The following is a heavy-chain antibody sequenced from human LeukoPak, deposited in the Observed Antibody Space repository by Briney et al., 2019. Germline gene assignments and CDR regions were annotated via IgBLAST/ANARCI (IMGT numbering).Heavy chain of an antibody. CDR2: IYYSGST. D-gene: IGHD5-24*01. V-gene: IGHV4-59*12. CDR3: ARAPRGRWLQFGWFDP. J-gene: IGHJ5*02. CDR1: GGSISSYY. Sequence: SETLSLTCTVSGGSISSYYWSWIRQPPGKGLEWIGYIYYSGSTNYNPSLKSRVTMSVDTSKNQFSLKLSSVTAADTAVYYCARAPRGRWLQFGWFDPWGQGTLVTVSS.